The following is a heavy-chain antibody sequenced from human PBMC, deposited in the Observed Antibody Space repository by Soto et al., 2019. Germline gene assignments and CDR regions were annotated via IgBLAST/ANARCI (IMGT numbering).Heavy chain of an antibody. CDR3: TRDASRDSSARGWFDP. D-gene: IGHD6-13*01. V-gene: IGHV3-21*01. Sequence: VGSLRLSCAASGFTFRSFTMNWVRQAPWKGLEWVSTISSNSAYIYYTDALRGRFTISRDNAKNSLHLQMNSLRAEDTAVYYCTRDASRDSSARGWFDPWGPGILVTVSS. CDR2: ISSNSAYI. CDR1: GFTFRSFT. J-gene: IGHJ5*02.